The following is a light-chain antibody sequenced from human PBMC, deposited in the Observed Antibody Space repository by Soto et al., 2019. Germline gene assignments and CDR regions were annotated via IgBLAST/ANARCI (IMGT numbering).Light chain of an antibody. Sequence: QSALTQPASVSGSPGQSITISCTGTSSDVGSYNLVSWYHQHPGKAPKLMIYEGSKGPAGVSNRFSGSKSGNTASLTISGLQAEDEADDYCCSYAGSSTLVFGGGTKVTVL. CDR2: EGS. CDR3: CSYAGSSTLV. J-gene: IGLJ2*01. CDR1: SSDVGSYNL. V-gene: IGLV2-23*01.